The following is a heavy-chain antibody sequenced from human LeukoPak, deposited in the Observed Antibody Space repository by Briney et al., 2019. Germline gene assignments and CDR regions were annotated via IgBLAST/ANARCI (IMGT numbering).Heavy chain of an antibody. D-gene: IGHD2/OR15-2a*01. V-gene: IGHV3-74*01. CDR1: GFTFNSYW. CDR2: VDVHGQGT. Sequence: GGSLRLSCAASGFTFNSYWMHWVRQAPGKGPVWVSRVDVHGQGTAYADSVKGRFTISRDNAKNTLSLQMNSLSAEDTAVYYCARSNYDSTTFYYHLDLWGQGTLVTVSS. CDR3: ARSNYDSTTFYYHLDL. J-gene: IGHJ5*02.